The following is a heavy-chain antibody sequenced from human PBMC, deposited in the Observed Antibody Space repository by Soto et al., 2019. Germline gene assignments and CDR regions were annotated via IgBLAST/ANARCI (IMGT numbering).Heavy chain of an antibody. V-gene: IGHV3-21*01. CDR2: ISSSSSYI. CDR1: GFTFSSYS. Sequence: GGSLRLSCAASGFTFSSYSMNWVRQAPGKGLEWVSSISSSSSYIYYADSVKARFTISRDNAKNSLYLQMNSLRAKDTAVYYCARDGGLERAWDYWGQGTLVTVSS. CDR3: ARDGGLERAWDY. D-gene: IGHD1-1*01. J-gene: IGHJ4*02.